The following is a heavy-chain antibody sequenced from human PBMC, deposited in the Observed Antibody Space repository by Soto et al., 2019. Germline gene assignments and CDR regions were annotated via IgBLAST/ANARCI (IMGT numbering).Heavy chain of an antibody. J-gene: IGHJ4*02. CDR1: GGSVSRSRYY. CDR2: VFYSGST. V-gene: IGHV4-39*01. D-gene: IGHD3-3*01. Sequence: QLQLQASGPGLVKPSETLSLTCTVYGGSVSRSRYYWGWVRQPPGKGLEWIGSVFYSGSTYYNRSLESRVTISVDKSKNQFPLKLMSLYAADTAVYYCGRLEGLATISYYFDYWGQGALVTVSS. CDR3: GRLEGLATISYYFDY.